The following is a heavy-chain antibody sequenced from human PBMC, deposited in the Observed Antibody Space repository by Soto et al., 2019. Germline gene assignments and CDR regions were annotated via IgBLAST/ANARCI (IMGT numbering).Heavy chain of an antibody. D-gene: IGHD3-22*01. CDR3: ARDSDDSSGYYLLGVYYFDY. CDR2: ISSSSSTI. J-gene: IGHJ4*02. CDR1: GFTFSSYS. V-gene: IGHV3-48*01. Sequence: EVQLVESGGGLVQPGGSLRLSCAASGFTFSSYSMNWVRQAPGKGLECVSYISSSSSTIYYADSVKGRFTISRDNAKNSLYLQMNSLRAEDTAVYYCARDSDDSSGYYLLGVYYFDYWGQGTLVTVSS.